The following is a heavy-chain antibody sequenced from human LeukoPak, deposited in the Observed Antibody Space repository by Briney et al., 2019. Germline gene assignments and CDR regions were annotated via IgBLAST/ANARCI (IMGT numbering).Heavy chain of an antibody. CDR1: EDTFTDYD. CDR3: ARVRYDYVWGSPPAFDL. CDR2: MNFNSGKT. D-gene: IGHD3-16*01. V-gene: IGHV1-8*03. J-gene: IGHJ3*01. Sequence: ASVKVSCKTSEDTFTDYDINWVRQATGQGLEWIVWMNFNSGKTGYVQRFQGRVTITRNTSISTAYMELSSLRSEDTAVYYCARVRYDYVWGSPPAFDLWGQGTMVTVSS.